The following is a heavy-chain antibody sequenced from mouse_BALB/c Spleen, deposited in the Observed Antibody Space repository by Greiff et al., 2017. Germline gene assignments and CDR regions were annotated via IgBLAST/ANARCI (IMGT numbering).Heavy chain of an antibody. D-gene: IGHD2-1*01. CDR1: GYAFTNYL. CDR3: ARTYGNYRNYAMDY. J-gene: IGHJ4*01. Sequence: QVQLQQSGAELVRPGTSVKVSCKASGYAFTNYLIEWVKQRPGQGLEWIGVINPGSGGTNYNEKFKGKATLTADKSSSTAYMQLSSLTSDDSAVYFCARTYGNYRNYAMDYWGQGTSVTVSS. CDR2: INPGSGGT. V-gene: IGHV1-54*01.